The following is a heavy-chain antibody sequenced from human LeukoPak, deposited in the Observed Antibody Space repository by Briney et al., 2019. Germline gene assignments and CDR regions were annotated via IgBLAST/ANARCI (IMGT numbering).Heavy chain of an antibody. V-gene: IGHV3-23*01. CDR1: GFTFSSYA. CDR3: AKDHNIAVAGTPFDY. D-gene: IGHD6-19*01. Sequence: PGGSLRLSCAASGFTFSSYAMSWVRQAPGKGLEWVSAISGSGGSTYYADSVKGRFTISRDNSKSTLYLQMNSLRAEDTAVYYCAKDHNIAVAGTPFDYWGQGTLVTVSS. CDR2: ISGSGGST. J-gene: IGHJ4*02.